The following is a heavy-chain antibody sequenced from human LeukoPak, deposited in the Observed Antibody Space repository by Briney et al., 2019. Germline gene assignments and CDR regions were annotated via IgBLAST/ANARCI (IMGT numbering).Heavy chain of an antibody. CDR3: ARDGGVIVPGDY. V-gene: IGHV3-23*01. CDR2: ISGSGTST. CDR1: GFTFSNYV. D-gene: IGHD3-16*02. Sequence: GGSLRLSCVASGFTFSNYVMNWVRQAPGKGLECVSSISGSGTSTYYADSVKGRFTSSRDNSKNTLYLQTNSLRAEDTAVYYCARDGGVIVPGDYWGQGTLVTVSS. J-gene: IGHJ4*02.